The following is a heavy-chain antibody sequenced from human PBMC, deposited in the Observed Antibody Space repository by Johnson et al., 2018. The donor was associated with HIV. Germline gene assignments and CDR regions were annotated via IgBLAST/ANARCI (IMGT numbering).Heavy chain of an antibody. CDR1: GFTFSTYG. J-gene: IGHJ3*02. Sequence: QVQLVESGGGVVQPGGSLRLSCAASGFTFSTYGMHLVRQAPGKGLEWAAFIRYDGSNKYYADSVKGRFTISRDNSKNTLYLQMNSLRAEDTAVYYCAKKQWPEDDAFDIWGQGTMVTVSS. CDR3: AKKQWPEDDAFDI. V-gene: IGHV3-30*02. D-gene: IGHD6-19*01. CDR2: IRYDGSNK.